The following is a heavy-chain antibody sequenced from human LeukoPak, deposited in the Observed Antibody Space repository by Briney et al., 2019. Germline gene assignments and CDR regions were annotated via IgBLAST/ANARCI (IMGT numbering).Heavy chain of an antibody. J-gene: IGHJ4*02. CDR2: IYSGGST. D-gene: IGHD3-22*01. CDR3: ARATVYYDKTGYFDY. Sequence: GGSLRLSCAASGFTVSSNYMSWVRQAPGKGLEWVSVIYSGGSTYYADSVKGRFTISRDNSKNTLYLQMNSLRAEDTAVYYCARATVYYDKTGYFDYWGQGTLVTVSS. CDR1: GFTVSSNY. V-gene: IGHV3-53*01.